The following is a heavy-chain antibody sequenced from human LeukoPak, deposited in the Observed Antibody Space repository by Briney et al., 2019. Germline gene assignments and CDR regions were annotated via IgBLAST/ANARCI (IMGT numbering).Heavy chain of an antibody. D-gene: IGHD2-15*01. CDR3: ARVVDWCSGGSCCFDY. CDR2: ISWNSGSA. J-gene: IGHJ4*02. V-gene: IGHV3-9*01. Sequence: PGRSLRLSCAASGFTFDDYSMHWVRQAPGKGLEWVSGISWNSGSAGYADSVKGRFTISRDNAKNTLYLQMNSLRAEDTAVYYCARVVDWCSGGSCCFDYWGQGTLVTVSS. CDR1: GFTFDDYS.